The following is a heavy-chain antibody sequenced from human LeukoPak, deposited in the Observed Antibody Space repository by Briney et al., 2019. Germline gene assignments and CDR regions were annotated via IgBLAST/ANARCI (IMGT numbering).Heavy chain of an antibody. Sequence: GGSLRLSCAASGFIFTDYGMHWVRQAPGKGLEWLTFIRYDGSDKYYVDSVKGRLTISRDNSKNTLYLQMNSLRAEDTAVYYCAKAYYYDSSGPDYWGQGTLVTVSS. CDR2: IRYDGSDK. D-gene: IGHD3-22*01. J-gene: IGHJ4*02. CDR3: AKAYYYDSSGPDY. V-gene: IGHV3-30*02. CDR1: GFIFTDYG.